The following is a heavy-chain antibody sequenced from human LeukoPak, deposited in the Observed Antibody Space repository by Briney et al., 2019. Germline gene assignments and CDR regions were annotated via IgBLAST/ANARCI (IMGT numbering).Heavy chain of an antibody. D-gene: IGHD6-13*01. Sequence: GGSLRLSCAASGFIFSSFGMHWVRQAPGKGLEWVAVIWHDGSYKYYLDSVKGRFTISRDNAKNSLYLQMNSLRAEDTALYHCARAGSSSWSDYYYMDVWGKGTTVTVSS. CDR1: GFIFSSFG. J-gene: IGHJ6*03. CDR2: IWHDGSYK. V-gene: IGHV3-33*01. CDR3: ARAGSSSWSDYYYMDV.